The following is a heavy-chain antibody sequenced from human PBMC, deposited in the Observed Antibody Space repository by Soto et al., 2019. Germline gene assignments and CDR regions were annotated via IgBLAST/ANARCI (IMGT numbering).Heavy chain of an antibody. CDR3: AKEGASSWYFFDY. CDR2: ISGSGGGA. J-gene: IGHJ4*02. CDR1: GFTFSNYA. V-gene: IGHV3-23*01. Sequence: GGSLRLSCAASGFTFSNYAMNWVRQPPGKGLEWVSTISGSGGGAYYADSVEGRFTISRDNSKNTLYLQMNSLRGEDTAVYYCAKEGASSWYFFDYWGQGTLVTVSS. D-gene: IGHD6-13*01.